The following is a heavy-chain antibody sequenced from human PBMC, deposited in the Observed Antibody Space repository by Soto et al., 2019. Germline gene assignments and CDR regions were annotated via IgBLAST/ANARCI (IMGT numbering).Heavy chain of an antibody. CDR1: GGTFGSYG. D-gene: IGHD5-12*01. CDR3: ARESGYYFGPFAY. Sequence: QVQLVQSGAEVKKPGSSVKVSCKASGGTFGSYGLSWVRQAPGQGLEWMGGIIPIFGSANYAQKFQGRVTITADISTSTAYMELSSLRSEDTAVYSCARESGYYFGPFAYWGQGALVTVSS. CDR2: IIPIFGSA. V-gene: IGHV1-69*14. J-gene: IGHJ4*02.